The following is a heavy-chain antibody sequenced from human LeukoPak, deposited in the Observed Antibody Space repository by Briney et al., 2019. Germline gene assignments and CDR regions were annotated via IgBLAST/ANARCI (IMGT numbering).Heavy chain of an antibody. D-gene: IGHD6-19*01. CDR1: GYTLTELS. J-gene: IGHJ4*02. CDR3: AIAHSSGWILDY. Sequence: ASVKVSCKVSGYTLTELSMHWVRQAPGKGLDWMGGFDPEDGETIYAQKSQGRVTMTEDTSTDTAYMELSSLRSEDTAVYYCAIAHSSGWILDYWGQGTLVTVSS. V-gene: IGHV1-24*01. CDR2: FDPEDGET.